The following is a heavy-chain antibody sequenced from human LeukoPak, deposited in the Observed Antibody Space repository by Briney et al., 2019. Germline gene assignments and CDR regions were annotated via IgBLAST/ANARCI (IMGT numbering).Heavy chain of an antibody. CDR3: ARDLLREAVAGTGVDY. CDR1: GYTFTSYG. D-gene: IGHD6-19*01. J-gene: IGHJ4*02. CDR2: ISAYNGNT. Sequence: GASVKVSCKASGYTFTSYGISWVRQAPGQGLEWMGWISAYNGNTNYAQKLQGRVTMTTDTSTSTAYMELRGLRSDDTAVYYCARDLLREAVAGTGVDYWGQGTLVTVSS. V-gene: IGHV1-18*01.